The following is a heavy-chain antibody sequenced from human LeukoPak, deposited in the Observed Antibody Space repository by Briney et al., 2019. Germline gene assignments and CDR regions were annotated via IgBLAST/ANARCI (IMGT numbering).Heavy chain of an antibody. CDR3: ARDRIPTGVDYYYYMDV. V-gene: IGHV6-1*01. D-gene: IGHD7-27*01. J-gene: IGHJ6*03. Sequence: SQTLSLTCAISGDSVSSNSAAWNWIRQSPSRGLEWLERTYYRSKWYNDYAVSVKSRITINPDTSKNQFSLQLNSVTPEDTAVYYCARDRIPTGVDYYYYMDVWGKGTTVTVSS. CDR1: GDSVSSNSAA. CDR2: TYYRSKWYN.